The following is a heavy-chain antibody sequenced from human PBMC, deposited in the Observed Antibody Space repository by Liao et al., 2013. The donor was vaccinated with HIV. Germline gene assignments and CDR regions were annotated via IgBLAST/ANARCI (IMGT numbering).Heavy chain of an antibody. J-gene: IGHJ4*02. Sequence: QVQLQQWGAGLLKPSETLSLTCAVYGGSFSGYYWSWIRQPPGKGLEWIGEINHSGGTNYSPSLKSRVTISVDTSKNQFSLKLSSVTAADTAVYYCARGTRRDGYKGTQFDYWGQGTLVTVSS. V-gene: IGHV4-34*01. CDR1: GGSFSGYY. CDR2: INHSGGT. CDR3: ARGTRRDGYKGTQFDY. D-gene: IGHD5-24*01.